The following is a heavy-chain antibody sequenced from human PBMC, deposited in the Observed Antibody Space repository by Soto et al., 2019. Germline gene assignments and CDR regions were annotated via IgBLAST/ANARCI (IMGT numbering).Heavy chain of an antibody. J-gene: IGHJ6*02. CDR2: IYYSGST. CDR1: GGSISSYY. Sequence: KPSETLSLTCTVSGGSISSYYWSWIRQPPGKGLEWIGYIYYSGSTNYNPSLKSRVTISVDTSKNQFSLKLSSVTAADTAVYYCARDGGYCSSTSCRGYYYYYGMDVWGQGTTVTVSS. D-gene: IGHD2-2*01. V-gene: IGHV4-59*01. CDR3: ARDGGYCSSTSCRGYYYYYGMDV.